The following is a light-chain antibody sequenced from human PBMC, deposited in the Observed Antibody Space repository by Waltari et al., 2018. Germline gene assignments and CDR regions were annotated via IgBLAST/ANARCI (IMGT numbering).Light chain of an antibody. CDR2: EDN. CDR3: YSTDSSSFPL. Sequence: SHELTQPPSVSVSPGQTARITCSGDALPTKYIYWYQQKSGQAPVMLIYEDNKRPSGIPERFSGSSSGKLATLTVSGAVVEDEGDYYCYSTDSSSFPLFGGGTRLTVL. V-gene: IGLV3-10*01. J-gene: IGLJ3*02. CDR1: ALPTKY.